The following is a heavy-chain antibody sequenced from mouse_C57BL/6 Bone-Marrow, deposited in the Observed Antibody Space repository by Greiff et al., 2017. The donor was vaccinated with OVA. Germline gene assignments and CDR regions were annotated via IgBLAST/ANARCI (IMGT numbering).Heavy chain of an antibody. CDR2: IRLKSDNYAT. D-gene: IGHD1-1*01. CDR3: TGSPDYYGSSFDY. V-gene: IGHV6-3*01. CDR1: GFTFSNYW. Sequence: EVKVEESGGGLVQPGGSMKLSCVASGFTFSNYWMNWVRQSPEKGLEWVAQIRLKSDNYATHYAESVKGRFTISRDDSKSSVYLQMNNLRAEDTGIYYCTGSPDYYGSSFDYWGQGTTLTVSS. J-gene: IGHJ2*01.